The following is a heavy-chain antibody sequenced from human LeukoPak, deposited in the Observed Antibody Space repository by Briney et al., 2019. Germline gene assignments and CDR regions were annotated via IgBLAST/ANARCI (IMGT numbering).Heavy chain of an antibody. J-gene: IGHJ5*02. V-gene: IGHV1-69*13. D-gene: IGHD5-12*01. CDR2: IIPIFGTA. CDR3: ARDVYSGYFSRRYNWFDP. CDR1: GGTFSSYA. Sequence: SVKVSCKASGGTFSSYAISWVRQAPGQGLEWMGGIIPIFGTANYAQKFQGRVTITADESTSTAYMELSSLRSEDTAVYYCARDVYSGYFSRRYNWFDPWGQGTLVTVSS.